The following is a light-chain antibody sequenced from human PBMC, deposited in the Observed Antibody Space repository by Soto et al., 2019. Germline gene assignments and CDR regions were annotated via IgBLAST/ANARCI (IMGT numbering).Light chain of an antibody. CDR2: SAS. Sequence: EIVLTQSPATLSVSPGERATLSCRASQSVSSNLAWYQQKPGQAPRLLIYSASTRATGIPTRFSGSGSGTEFTLTISSLQSEDFAVYYCLQHNNWPPPVSVSFGPGTKVEI. J-gene: IGKJ1*01. V-gene: IGKV3-15*01. CDR3: LQHNNWPPPVSVS. CDR1: QSVSSN.